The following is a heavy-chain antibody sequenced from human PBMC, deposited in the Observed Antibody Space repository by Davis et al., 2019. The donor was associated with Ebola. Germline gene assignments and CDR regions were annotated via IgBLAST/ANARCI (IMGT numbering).Heavy chain of an antibody. CDR3: ARVASGDLNRSFDR. J-gene: IGHJ5*02. CDR2: INIDGSKI. D-gene: IGHD2-21*02. V-gene: IGHV3-74*01. Sequence: PGGSLRLSCAASGFTFSSYWMHWVRQAPGKGLVWVSRINIDGSKINYADSVKGRFTISRDNAKNTVYLQMNSLRAEDTAVYYCARVASGDLNRSFDRWGQGTLVTVSS. CDR1: GFTFSSYW.